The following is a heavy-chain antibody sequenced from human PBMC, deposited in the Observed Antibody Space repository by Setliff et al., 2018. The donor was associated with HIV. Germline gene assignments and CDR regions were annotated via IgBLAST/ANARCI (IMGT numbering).Heavy chain of an antibody. Sequence: GASVKVSCKASGYTFTGYYMHWVRQAPGQGLEWMGIINPSGGSTSYAQKFQGRVTMTRDTSTSTVYMELSSLRSEDTALYYCAGSILTGYYTFGADYWGQGTLVTVSS. J-gene: IGHJ4*02. CDR1: GYTFTGYY. CDR3: AGSILTGYYTFGADY. CDR2: INPSGGST. V-gene: IGHV1-46*01. D-gene: IGHD3-9*01.